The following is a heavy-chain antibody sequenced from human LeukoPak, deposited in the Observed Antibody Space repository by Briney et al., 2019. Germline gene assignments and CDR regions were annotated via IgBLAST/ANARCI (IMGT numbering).Heavy chain of an antibody. CDR1: GGTLSSYA. Sequence: SVKVSCKASGGTLSSYAISWVRQAPGQGLEWMGRIIPILGIANYAQKFQGRVTITADKSTSTAYMELSSLRSEDTAVYYCARSPSYCSGGSCYSDHFDYWGQGTLVTVSS. CDR2: IIPILGIA. D-gene: IGHD2-15*01. CDR3: ARSPSYCSGGSCYSDHFDY. J-gene: IGHJ4*02. V-gene: IGHV1-69*04.